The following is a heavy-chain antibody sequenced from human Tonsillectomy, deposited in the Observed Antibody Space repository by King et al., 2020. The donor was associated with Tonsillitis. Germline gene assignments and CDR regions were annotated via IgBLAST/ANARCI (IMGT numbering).Heavy chain of an antibody. V-gene: IGHV3-21*04. D-gene: IGHD5-24*01. CDR2: INEDGTYT. J-gene: IGHJ5*02. Sequence: VQLVESGGGLVKPGGSLRLSCATSGFTFTTHNMNWVRQAPGRGLEWVACINEDGTYTYHADSVVGRFTVSRDNARHSLYLQMNSLRVEDTAVYYCTRDRSRRLMMASMIDTWGQGALVTVSS. CDR3: TRDRSRRLMMASMIDT. CDR1: GFTFTTHN.